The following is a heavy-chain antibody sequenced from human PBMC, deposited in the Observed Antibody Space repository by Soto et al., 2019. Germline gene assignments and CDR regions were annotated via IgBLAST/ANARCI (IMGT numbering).Heavy chain of an antibody. CDR3: ARGGGYDSFDY. D-gene: IGHD5-12*01. Sequence: PSQTLSLTCAISGDSVSSTSTAWSWIRQSPSRGLEWLGRTYYRSNWYTDYAVSVKSRITISPDTSKNQFSLKLSSVTAADMAVYYCARGGGYDSFDYWGQGVLVTVSS. J-gene: IGHJ4*02. V-gene: IGHV6-1*01. CDR2: TYYRSNWYT. CDR1: GDSVSSTSTA.